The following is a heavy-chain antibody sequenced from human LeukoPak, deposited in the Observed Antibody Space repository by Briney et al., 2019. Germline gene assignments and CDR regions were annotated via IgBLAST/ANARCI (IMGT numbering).Heavy chain of an antibody. CDR2: VDNDGRGT. CDR1: GSTYSAYW. J-gene: IGHJ4*02. Sequence: GGSLRLSCSASGSTYSAYWMHWVRQAPGKGLVWVSYVDNDGRGTAYVDSVKGRFTISRDNAKNTVYLQMNSLRVDDTAVYYCSRDGSGSIDLDHWGQGTLVTVSS. CDR3: SRDGSGSIDLDH. D-gene: IGHD3-3*01. V-gene: IGHV3-74*01.